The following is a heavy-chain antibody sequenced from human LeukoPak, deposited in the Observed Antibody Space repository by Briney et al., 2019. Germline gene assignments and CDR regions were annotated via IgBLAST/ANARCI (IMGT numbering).Heavy chain of an antibody. CDR2: INPNSGDT. CDR3: ARSERRLDISHYYYPMDV. V-gene: IGHV1-2*02. CDR1: GYTFTDYY. Sequence: GASVKVSCKASGYTFTDYYIHLVRQAPGQALEWMGWINPNSGDTKYAQNFQDRGTMTRDTSTTTAYMDLTRLKSEDTAVYYCARSERRLDISHYYYPMDVWGQGTTVTVSS. J-gene: IGHJ6*02. D-gene: IGHD1-1*01.